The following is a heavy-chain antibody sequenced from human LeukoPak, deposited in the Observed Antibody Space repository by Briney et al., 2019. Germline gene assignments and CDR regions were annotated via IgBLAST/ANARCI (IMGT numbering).Heavy chain of an antibody. V-gene: IGHV3-21*01. J-gene: IGHJ6*03. CDR2: ISSSSSYI. Sequence: KPGRSLRLSCAASGFTFSSYSMNWVRQAPGKGLEWVSSISSSSSYIYYADSVKGRFTISRDNAKNSLYLQMNSLRAEDTAVYYCARGPQQLVALYYYYMDVWGKGTTVTVSS. CDR3: ARGPQQLVALYYYYMDV. D-gene: IGHD6-13*01. CDR1: GFTFSSYS.